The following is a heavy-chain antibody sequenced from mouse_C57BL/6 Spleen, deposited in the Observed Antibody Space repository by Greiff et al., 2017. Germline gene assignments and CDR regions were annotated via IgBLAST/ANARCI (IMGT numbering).Heavy chain of an antibody. Sequence: QVHVKQSGAELARPGASVKMSCKASGYTFTSYTMHWVKQRPGQGLEWIGYINPSSGYTKYNQKFKDKATLTADKSSSTAYMQLSSLTSEDSAVYYCATEGYYGSRGAYWGQGTLVTVSA. CDR3: ATEGYYGSRGAY. V-gene: IGHV1-4*01. J-gene: IGHJ3*01. D-gene: IGHD1-1*01. CDR1: GYTFTSYT. CDR2: INPSSGYT.